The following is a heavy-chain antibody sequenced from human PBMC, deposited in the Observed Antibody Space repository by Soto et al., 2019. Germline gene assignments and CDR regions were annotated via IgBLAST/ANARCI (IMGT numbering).Heavy chain of an antibody. CDR3: AIVRGYGDSYC. CDR1: GFTFSNFW. Sequence: GGSLRLSCAASGFTFSNFWMSWVRQAPGKGLEWLSAVSAGGSEINYVDSVKGRFIISRDNSKNTLYLQMNSLRAEDTAVYYCAIVRGYGDSYCWGQGTLVTVSS. D-gene: IGHD4-17*01. J-gene: IGHJ4*02. V-gene: IGHV3-7*03. CDR2: VSAGGSEI.